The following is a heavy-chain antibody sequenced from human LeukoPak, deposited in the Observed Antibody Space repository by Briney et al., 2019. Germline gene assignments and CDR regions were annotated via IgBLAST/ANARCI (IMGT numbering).Heavy chain of an antibody. V-gene: IGHV1-46*01. J-gene: IGHJ4*02. D-gene: IGHD3-22*01. CDR2: INPSGGST. Sequence: ASVKVSCKASGYTFTSYYMHWVRQAPGQGLEWMGIINPSGGSTSYAQKFQGRVTMTRDMSTSTVYMELSSLRSEDTAVYYCARDGIPDYYDSSGYYFDYWGQGTLVTVSS. CDR3: ARDGIPDYYDSSGYYFDY. CDR1: GYTFTSYY.